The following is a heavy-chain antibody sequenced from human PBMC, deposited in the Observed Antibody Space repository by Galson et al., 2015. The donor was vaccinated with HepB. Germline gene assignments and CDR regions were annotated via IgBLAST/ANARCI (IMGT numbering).Heavy chain of an antibody. CDR1: GYTFTGYY. CDR3: AAERYCSSTSCFDNWFDP. Sequence: SVKVSCKASGYTFTGYYMHWVRQAPGQGLEWMGWINPNSGGTNYAQKFQGRVTMTRDTSISTAYMELSRLRSDDTAVYYCAAERYCSSTSCFDNWFDPWGQGTLVTVSS. V-gene: IGHV1-2*02. D-gene: IGHD2-2*01. J-gene: IGHJ5*02. CDR2: INPNSGGT.